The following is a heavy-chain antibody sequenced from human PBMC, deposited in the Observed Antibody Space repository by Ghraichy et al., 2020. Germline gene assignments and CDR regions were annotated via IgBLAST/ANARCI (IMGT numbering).Heavy chain of an antibody. CDR3: TREVWYRFDY. CDR2: INSDGDDP. J-gene: IGHJ4*02. D-gene: IGHD1-1*01. CDR1: GFTFTGQW. V-gene: IGHV3-7*01. Sequence: GGSLRLSCVASGFTFTGQWMSWVRQAPGKGLEWVANINSDGDDPKYADSVKGRFTISRDNAKNSLYLQMNSPRGDDTAVYYCTREVWYRFDYWGQGTLVTVSS.